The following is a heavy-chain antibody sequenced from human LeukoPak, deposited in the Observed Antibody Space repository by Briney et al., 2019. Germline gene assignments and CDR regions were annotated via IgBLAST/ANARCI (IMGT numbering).Heavy chain of an antibody. CDR3: ARDQPSLGAFDI. CDR2: IYYSGST. CDR1: GGSISSYY. D-gene: IGHD3-16*01. V-gene: IGHV4-59*01. J-gene: IGHJ3*02. Sequence: PSETLSLTCTVSGGSISSYYWSRIRQPPGEGLEWIGYIYYSGSTNYNPSLKSRVTISVDTSKNQFSLKLSSVTAADTAVYYCARDQPSLGAFDIWGQGTMVTVSS.